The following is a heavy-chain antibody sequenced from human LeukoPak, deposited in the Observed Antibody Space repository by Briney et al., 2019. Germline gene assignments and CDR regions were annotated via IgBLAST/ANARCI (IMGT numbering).Heavy chain of an antibody. D-gene: IGHD6-13*01. CDR3: ARSSGQQLVSPFDY. J-gene: IGHJ4*02. V-gene: IGHV1-69*05. Sequence: GASVKVSCKASGGTFSSYAISWVRQAPGQGLEWMGGIIPIFGTANYAQKFQGRVTITTDESTSTAYMELSSLRSEDTAVYYCARSSGQQLVSPFDYWGQGTLVTVSS. CDR2: IIPIFGTA. CDR1: GGTFSSYA.